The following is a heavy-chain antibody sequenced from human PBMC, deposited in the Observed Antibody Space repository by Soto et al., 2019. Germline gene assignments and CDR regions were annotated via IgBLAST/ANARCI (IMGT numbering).Heavy chain of an antibody. CDR1: GDSVSSDSAA. CDR3: ARDYYYGMDG. CDR2: TYYRSEWYN. Sequence: SQTLSLTCAISGDSVSSDSAACNWIRQSPSRGLEWLGRTYYRSEWYNDYAVSMKSRIVITPDTSKNQFSLQLNSVTPEDTAVYLCARDYYYGMDGPAQRTTDTVSS. J-gene: IGHJ6*02. V-gene: IGHV6-1*01.